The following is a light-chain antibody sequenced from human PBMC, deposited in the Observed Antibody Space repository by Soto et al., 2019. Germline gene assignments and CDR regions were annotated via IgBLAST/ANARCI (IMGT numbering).Light chain of an antibody. CDR2: DAS. V-gene: IGKV1-5*01. CDR3: QQYNSYL. J-gene: IGKJ1*01. CDR1: QSISSW. Sequence: DIQITQSPSTLYASVGDRVTITCRASQSISSWLAWYRQKPGNAPKLLIYDASSLESGVPSRFSGSGSGTEFTLTISSLQPDDFATYYCQQYNSYLFGQGTKVDIK.